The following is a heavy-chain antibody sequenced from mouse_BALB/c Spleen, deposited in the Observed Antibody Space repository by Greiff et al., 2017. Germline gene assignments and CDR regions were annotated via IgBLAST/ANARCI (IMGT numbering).Heavy chain of an antibody. V-gene: IGHV1S81*02. Sequence: QVQLQQPGAELVKPGASVKLSCKASGYTFTSYWMHWVKQRPGQGLEWIGEINPSNGRTNYNEKFKSKATLTVDKSSSTAYMQLSSLTSEDSAVYYCARETARAPWFAYWGQGTLVTVSA. CDR3: ARETARAPWFAY. D-gene: IGHD3-2*01. CDR2: INPSNGRT. J-gene: IGHJ3*01. CDR1: GYTFTSYW.